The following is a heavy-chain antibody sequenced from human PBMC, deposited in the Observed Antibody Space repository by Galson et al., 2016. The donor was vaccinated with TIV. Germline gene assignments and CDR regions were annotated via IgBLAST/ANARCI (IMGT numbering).Heavy chain of an antibody. CDR3: ARGRGYYFGSGSSYFDY. Sequence: SVKVSCKASGGTFSNFVISWVRQAPGQGLEWMGSINPIFGTANYAQKFQGRVTITADTSTSTFYMELSSLRSEDTAVYYCARGRGYYFGSGSSYFDYWGQGSLVTVSS. V-gene: IGHV1-69*06. CDR2: INPIFGTA. J-gene: IGHJ4*02. D-gene: IGHD3-10*01. CDR1: GGTFSNFV.